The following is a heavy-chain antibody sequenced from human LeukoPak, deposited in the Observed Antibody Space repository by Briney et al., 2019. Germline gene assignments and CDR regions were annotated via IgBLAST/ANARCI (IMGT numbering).Heavy chain of an antibody. CDR3: ARDSSDLHYDSFFDY. CDR1: GYTXTNYG. Sequence: ASVKVSCKASGYTXTNYGISWVRQAPGQGLEWMGWISAYNGNTNFAQSLQGRVTMTTDTSTSTAYMELRSLRSDDTAVYYCARDSSDLHYDSFFDYWGQGTLVTVSS. CDR2: ISAYNGNT. J-gene: IGHJ4*02. V-gene: IGHV1-18*01. D-gene: IGHD3-22*01.